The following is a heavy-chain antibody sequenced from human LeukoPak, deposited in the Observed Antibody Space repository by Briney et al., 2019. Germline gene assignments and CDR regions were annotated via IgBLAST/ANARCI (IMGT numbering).Heavy chain of an antibody. CDR3: ARETPPTAGYSSSFDY. CDR2: IKQDGSEK. V-gene: IGHV3-7*01. CDR1: GFTFSSYW. J-gene: IGHJ4*02. D-gene: IGHD6-13*01. Sequence: PGGSLRLSCAASGFTFSSYWMSWVRQAPGKGLEWVANIKQDGSEKYYVDSVKGRFTISRDNAKNSKYLQMNSLRAEDTAVYYFARETPPTAGYSSSFDYWGQGTLVTVSS.